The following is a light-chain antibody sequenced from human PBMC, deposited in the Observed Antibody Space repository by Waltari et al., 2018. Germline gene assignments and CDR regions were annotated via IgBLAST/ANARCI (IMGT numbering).Light chain of an antibody. V-gene: IGKV3-11*01. Sequence: EIVLTQSPATLSLSPGERAALSCRASQAISSSLAWYQQKPGQAPRLLIYDDSSRATGIPARFSGSGSGTDFTLTISSLEPEDFAVYYCQQRHNWPVTFGQGTRLEIK. J-gene: IGKJ5*01. CDR3: QQRHNWPVT. CDR1: QAISSS. CDR2: DDS.